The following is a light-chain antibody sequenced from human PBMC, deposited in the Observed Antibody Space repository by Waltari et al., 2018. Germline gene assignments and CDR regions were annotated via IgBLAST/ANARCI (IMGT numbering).Light chain of an antibody. V-gene: IGLV2-14*03. J-gene: IGLJ1*01. CDR2: DVN. Sequence: QSALTQPASVSGSPGPSITISCTGTSSDIGAYNFVSWYQKHPGKAPKVMIYDVNNRPSGFSSRFSGSKSGNTASLTISGLQAEDEADYYCSSYTTGSTRYVFGSGTKVTVL. CDR3: SSYTTGSTRYV. CDR1: SSDIGAYNF.